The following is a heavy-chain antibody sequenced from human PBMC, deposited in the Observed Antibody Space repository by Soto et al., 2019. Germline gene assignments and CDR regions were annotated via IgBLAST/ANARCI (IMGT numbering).Heavy chain of an antibody. Sequence: QVQLVQSGAEVKEPGASVKVSCQASGYAFSNNDISWVRQATGQGLEWMGWMNPNSGNGGYAQKFQGRVTMTRDTSTSTAYMELSSLASDDTAIYYCARMATSGTLNWFDPWGQGTLVTVSS. CDR1: GYAFSNND. V-gene: IGHV1-8*01. J-gene: IGHJ5*02. CDR2: MNPNSGNG. CDR3: ARMATSGTLNWFDP.